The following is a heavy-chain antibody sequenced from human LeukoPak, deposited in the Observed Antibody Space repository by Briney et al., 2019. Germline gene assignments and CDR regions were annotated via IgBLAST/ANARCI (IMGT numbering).Heavy chain of an antibody. CDR2: ISSSSSYI. CDR3: ARALYSSSYNDY. V-gene: IGHV3-21*01. Sequence: PGGSLRLSCAASGFTFSSYSMNWVRQAPGKGLEWVSSISSSSSYIYYADSVKGRFTISRDNAKNTLYLQMNSLRAEDTAVYYCARALYSSSYNDYWGQGTLVTVSS. CDR1: GFTFSSYS. J-gene: IGHJ4*02. D-gene: IGHD6-6*01.